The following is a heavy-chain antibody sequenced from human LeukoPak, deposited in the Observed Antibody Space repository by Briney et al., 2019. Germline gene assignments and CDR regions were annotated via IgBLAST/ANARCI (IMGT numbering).Heavy chain of an antibody. CDR3: AKGISSTSCFDY. CDR1: GFTFNSYA. CDR2: ISGSGGST. J-gene: IGHJ4*02. D-gene: IGHD2-2*01. Sequence: GGSLRLSCAASGFTFNSYAMSWVRQAPGKGLEWVSAISGSGGSTYYADSVKGRFTISRDNSKNTLYLQMNSLRAEDTAVYYCAKGISSTSCFDYWGQGTLVTVSS. V-gene: IGHV3-23*01.